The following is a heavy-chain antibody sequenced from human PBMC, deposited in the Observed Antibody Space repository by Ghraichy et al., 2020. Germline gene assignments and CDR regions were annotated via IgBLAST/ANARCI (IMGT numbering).Heavy chain of an antibody. V-gene: IGHV1-18*01. J-gene: IGHJ6*02. Sequence: ASVKVSCKASGYTFTSYGISWVRQAPGQGLEWMGWISAYNGNTNYAQKLQGRVTMTTDTSTSTAYMELRSLRSDDTAVYYCARDHTAMVTYPYYYGMDVWGQGTTVTVSS. CDR2: ISAYNGNT. D-gene: IGHD5-18*01. CDR1: GYTFTSYG. CDR3: ARDHTAMVTYPYYYGMDV.